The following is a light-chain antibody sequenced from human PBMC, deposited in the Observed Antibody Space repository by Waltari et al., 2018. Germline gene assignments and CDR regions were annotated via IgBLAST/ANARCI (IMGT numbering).Light chain of an antibody. CDR1: QSLTQWS. CDR2: GAS. J-gene: IGKJ2*01. CDR3: QQYGSSILYT. V-gene: IGKV3-20*01. Sequence: VMTPSPGTLSLPPGVSATLPSRARQSLTQWSLAWYQQKPGQAPRPLIYGASSRAAGITDRFSGSGSGTDFTLTISRLEPEDFAGYYCQQYGSSILYTFGQGTKLEIK.